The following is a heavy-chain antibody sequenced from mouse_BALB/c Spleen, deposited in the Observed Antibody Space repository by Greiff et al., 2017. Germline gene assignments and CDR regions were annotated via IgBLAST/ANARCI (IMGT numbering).Heavy chain of an antibody. CDR3: ARWRSTMITYFDV. D-gene: IGHD2-4*01. CDR2: ISYSGST. Sequence: EVKLQESGPGLVKPSQSLSLTCTVTGYSITSDYAWNWIRQFPGNKLEWMGYISYSGSTSYNPSLKSRISITRDTSKNQFFLQLNSVTTEDTATYYCARWRSTMITYFDVWGAGTTVTVSS. CDR1: GYSITSDYA. V-gene: IGHV3-2*02. J-gene: IGHJ1*01.